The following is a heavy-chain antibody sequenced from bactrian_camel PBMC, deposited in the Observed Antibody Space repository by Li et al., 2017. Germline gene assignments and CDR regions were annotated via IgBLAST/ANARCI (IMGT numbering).Heavy chain of an antibody. D-gene: IGHD6*01. CDR2: VAWDGSTT. CDR3: AAGFQKCSLYGWMYNV. J-gene: IGHJ4*01. Sequence: HVQLVESGGGSVEAGGSLRLSCTGSGNGDRRACIAWFRTTPGKEREGIATVAWDGSTTYRDSVRDRFIASKESAEGIVYLQMNNLQPEDSATYYCAAGFQKCSLYGWMYNVWGQGTQVTVS. V-gene: IGHV3-3*01. CDR1: GNGDRRAC.